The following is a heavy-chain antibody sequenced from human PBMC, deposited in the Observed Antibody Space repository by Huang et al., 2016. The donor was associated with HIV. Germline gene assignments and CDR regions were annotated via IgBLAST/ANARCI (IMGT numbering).Heavy chain of an antibody. V-gene: IGHV3-30*04. J-gene: IGHJ5*02. CDR2: ITNDGRNK. Sequence: QVQLVESGGGLVQPGRSLRLSCAASGFTFTNYAITWVRQAPGKGLEWVACITNDGRNKVYADSVEGRFTISRDNSKSTLYLLMNSLRVDDTALYYCARSAVPGDGDWFDPWGQGTLVTVSS. D-gene: IGHD6-19*01. CDR1: GFTFTNYA. CDR3: ARSAVPGDGDWFDP.